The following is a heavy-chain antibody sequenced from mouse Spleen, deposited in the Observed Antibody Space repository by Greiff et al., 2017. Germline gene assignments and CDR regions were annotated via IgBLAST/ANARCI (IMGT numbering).Heavy chain of an antibody. J-gene: IGHJ3*01. CDR3: AETGLAY. Sequence: QVQLKQSGAELARPGASVKLSCKASGYTFTSYGISWVKQRTGQGLEWIGEIYPRSGNTYYNEKFKGKATLTADKSSSTAYMELRSLTSEDSAVYFCAETGLAYWGQGTLVTVSA. D-gene: IGHD4-1*01. V-gene: IGHV1-81*01. CDR1: GYTFTSYG. CDR2: IYPRSGNT.